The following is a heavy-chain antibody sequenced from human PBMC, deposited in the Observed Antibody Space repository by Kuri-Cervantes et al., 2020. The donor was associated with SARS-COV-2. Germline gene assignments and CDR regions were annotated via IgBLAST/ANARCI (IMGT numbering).Heavy chain of an antibody. CDR1: LYSTSSGYY. D-gene: IGHD6-13*01. CDR2: NYYSGST. CDR3: AREWAYIAAAALETDY. V-gene: IGHV4-38-2*02. J-gene: IGHJ4*02. Sequence: SETLSLTCAVSLYSTSSGYYWDWIRQSQGKGLEWIWSNYYSGSTYYNTSLKSRVTISVYTSKNQFSLKLSSVTAADTAGYYCAREWAYIAAAALETDYWGQGTLVTVSS.